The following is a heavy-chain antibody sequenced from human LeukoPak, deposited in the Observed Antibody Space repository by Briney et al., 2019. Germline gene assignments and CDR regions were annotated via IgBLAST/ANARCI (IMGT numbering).Heavy chain of an antibody. CDR1: GGSISSGDYY. D-gene: IGHD5-18*01. CDR2: IYYSGST. CDR3: ASEGNSYSPGSYFDY. J-gene: IGHJ4*02. V-gene: IGHV4-30-4*01. Sequence: SQTLSLTCTVSGGSISSGDYYWSWIRQPPGKGLEWVGYIYYSGSTYYNPSLKSRVTISVDTSKNQFSLKLSSVTAADTAVYYCASEGNSYSPGSYFDYWGQGTLVTVSS.